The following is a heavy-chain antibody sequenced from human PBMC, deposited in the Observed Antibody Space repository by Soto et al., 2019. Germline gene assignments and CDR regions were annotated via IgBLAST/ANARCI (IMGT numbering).Heavy chain of an antibody. V-gene: IGHV3-30*18. CDR2: ISYDGSNK. CDR3: AKDRLYGDYVRPTTDY. D-gene: IGHD4-17*01. CDR1: GFTFSSYG. J-gene: IGHJ4*02. Sequence: ESGGGVVQPGRSLRLSCAASGFTFSSYGMHWVRQAPGKGLEWVAVISYDGSNKYYADSVKGRFTISRDNSKNTLYLQMNSLRAEDTAVYYCAKDRLYGDYVRPTTDYWGQGTLVTVSS.